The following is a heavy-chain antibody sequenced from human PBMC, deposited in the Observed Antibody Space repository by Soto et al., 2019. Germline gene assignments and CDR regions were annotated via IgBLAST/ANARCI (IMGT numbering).Heavy chain of an antibody. CDR2: IYYDGTT. J-gene: IGHJ4*02. CDR1: GGSVRDGSYY. Sequence: SETLSLTCTVSGGSVRDGSYYWAWLRQPPGKGLEWIGYIYYDGTTNYSPSLKSRVTISVDTSNNQFSLRLSSVTAADTAVYYCARAGYSYGFGYYYDYWGQGTLVTVSS. D-gene: IGHD5-18*01. CDR3: ARAGYSYGFGYYYDY. V-gene: IGHV4-61*01.